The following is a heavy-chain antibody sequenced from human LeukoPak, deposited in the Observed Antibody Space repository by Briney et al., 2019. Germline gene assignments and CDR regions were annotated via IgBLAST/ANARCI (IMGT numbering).Heavy chain of an antibody. CDR2: IIPILGIA. CDR1: GGTFSSYA. CDR3: ARLPVPASVAPGGMDV. J-gene: IGHJ6*02. D-gene: IGHD2-2*01. V-gene: IGHV1-69*04. Sequence: GASVKVSCKASGGTFSSYAISWVRQAPGQGLEWMGRIIPILGIANYAQKFQGRVTITADKSTSTAYMELSSLRSEDTAVYYCARLPVPASVAPGGMDVWGQGTTVTVSS.